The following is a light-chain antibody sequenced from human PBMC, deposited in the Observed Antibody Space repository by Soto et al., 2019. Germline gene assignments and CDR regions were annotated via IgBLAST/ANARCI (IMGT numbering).Light chain of an antibody. CDR2: GAS. V-gene: IGKV3-15*01. J-gene: IGKJ3*01. Sequence: IVMTQSPATLSVSPGERATLSCRASQSVRSNLAWYQQKPGQAPRLLIYGASTRATGIPVRVSGSGSGTDFTVNINSLQPDDVVVYYCQQYHNWPSFTFGPGTKVDIK. CDR3: QQYHNWPSFT. CDR1: QSVRSN.